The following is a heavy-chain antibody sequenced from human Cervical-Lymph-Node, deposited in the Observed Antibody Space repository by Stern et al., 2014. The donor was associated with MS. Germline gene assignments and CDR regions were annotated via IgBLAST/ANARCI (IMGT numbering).Heavy chain of an antibody. D-gene: IGHD3-16*01. J-gene: IGHJ6*02. CDR3: ARVLGLGNSREHGVDV. V-gene: IGHV4-30-4*01. Sequence: QVQLVESGPGLVKPSQTLSLTCTVSGASISNSNCYWSWIRPSPGKGLVWIGYIYHSGNTYYNPSLKSRLTMSIDTSKSQFSLNLNSVTAADTAVYYCARVLGLGNSREHGVDVWGQGTTVTVSS. CDR2: IYHSGNT. CDR1: GASISNSNCY.